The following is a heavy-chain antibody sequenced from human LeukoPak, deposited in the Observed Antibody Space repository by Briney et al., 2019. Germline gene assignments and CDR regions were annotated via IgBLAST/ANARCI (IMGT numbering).Heavy chain of an antibody. CDR1: RFTFSSYG. D-gene: IGHD6-19*01. J-gene: IGHJ4*02. V-gene: IGHV3-30*18. CDR2: ISYDGSNK. Sequence: GGSLRLSCAASRFTFSSYGMHWVRQAPGKGLEWVAVISYDGSNKYYADSVKGRFTISRDNSKNTLYLQMNSLRAEDTAVYYCAKSGGAVAGTGDYFDYWGQGTLVTVSS. CDR3: AKSGGAVAGTGDYFDY.